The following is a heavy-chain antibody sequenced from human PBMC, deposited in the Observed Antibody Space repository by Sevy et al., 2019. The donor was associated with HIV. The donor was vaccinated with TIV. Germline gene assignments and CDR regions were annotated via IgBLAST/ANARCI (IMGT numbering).Heavy chain of an antibody. CDR1: GYSFSGYN. CDR3: VRVPAAAGTRGYFDY. V-gene: IGHV1-2*06. Sequence: ASVKVSCKTSGYSFSGYNMHWVRQAPGQGLEWMGRINPTSGGTKFAEMFQGMVTMTRDMSISTAYMELSSLRSDDTAVYYCVRVPAAAGTRGYFDYWGQGTLVTVSS. J-gene: IGHJ4*02. D-gene: IGHD6-13*01. CDR2: INPTSGGT.